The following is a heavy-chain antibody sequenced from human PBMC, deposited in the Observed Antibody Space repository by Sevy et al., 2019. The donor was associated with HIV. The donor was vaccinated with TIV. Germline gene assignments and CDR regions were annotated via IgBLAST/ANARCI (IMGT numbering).Heavy chain of an antibody. V-gene: IGHV1-24*01. CDR3: AAAREYYEDTSGYLDY. Sequence: ASVKLSCKVSGSTLSKLSMHWVRQAPGKGLEWMGRFDPEDGETIYSQKFQGRVTMTEDTSTDTAYMELSSLRSEDTAVYHCAAAREYYEDTSGYLDYWGQGTLVTVSS. D-gene: IGHD3-22*01. J-gene: IGHJ4*02. CDR1: GSTLSKLS. CDR2: FDPEDGET.